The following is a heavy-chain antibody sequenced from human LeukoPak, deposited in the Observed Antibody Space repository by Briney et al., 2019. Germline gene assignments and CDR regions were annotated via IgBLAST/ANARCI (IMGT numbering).Heavy chain of an antibody. J-gene: IGHJ4*02. CDR2: ISYDGSNT. D-gene: IGHD1-26*01. V-gene: IGHV3-30*03. CDR1: GFTFSSYG. Sequence: PGGSLRLSCAASGFTFSSYGMHWVRQAPGKGLEWVAVISYDGSNTYYADSVKGRFTISRDNSKNMLYLQMNSLRAEDTAVYYCARTYSGTYYVFDYWGQGTLVTVSS. CDR3: ARTYSGTYYVFDY.